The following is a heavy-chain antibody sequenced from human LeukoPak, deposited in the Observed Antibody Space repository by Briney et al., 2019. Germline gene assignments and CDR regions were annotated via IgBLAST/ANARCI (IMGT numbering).Heavy chain of an antibody. V-gene: IGHV4-4*07. CDR1: GGSISSNY. Sequence: PSETLSLTCTVSGGSISSNYWSWIRQPAGKGLEWIGRIYTSGSTNYNPSLKSRVTMSVDTSKNQFSLKLSSVTAADTAVYYCASGYSSSWEFDYWGQGTLVTVSS. CDR3: ASGYSSSWEFDY. J-gene: IGHJ4*02. D-gene: IGHD6-13*01. CDR2: IYTSGST.